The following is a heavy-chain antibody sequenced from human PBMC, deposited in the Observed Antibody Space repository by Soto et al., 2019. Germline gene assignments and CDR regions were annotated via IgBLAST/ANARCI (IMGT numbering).Heavy chain of an antibody. CDR3: AKGRGDCVNGVCYIRYPFDY. V-gene: IGHV3-23*01. CDR1: GFTFSSYG. CDR2: ISGSGAGT. J-gene: IGHJ4*02. Sequence: PGGSLRLSCAASGFTFSSYGMHWVRQAPGKGLEWVSVISGSGAGTYYADSVKGRFTISRDNSKNTLYLQTNSLRAEDTAVYYCAKGRGDCVNGVCYIRYPFDYWGQGTLVTVSS. D-gene: IGHD2-8*01.